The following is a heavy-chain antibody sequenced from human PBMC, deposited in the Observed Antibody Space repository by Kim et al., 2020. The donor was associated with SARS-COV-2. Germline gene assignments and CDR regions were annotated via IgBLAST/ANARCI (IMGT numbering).Heavy chain of an antibody. CDR1: GFTFDDYA. Sequence: GGSLRLSCAASGFTFDDYAMHWVRQAPGKGLEWVSGISWNSGSIGYADSVKGRFTISRDNAKNSLYLQMNSLRAEDTALYYCAKGGEGGWGPYDAFDIWGQGTMVTVSS. V-gene: IGHV3-9*01. CDR3: AKGGEGGWGPYDAFDI. CDR2: ISWNSGSI. D-gene: IGHD3-10*01. J-gene: IGHJ3*02.